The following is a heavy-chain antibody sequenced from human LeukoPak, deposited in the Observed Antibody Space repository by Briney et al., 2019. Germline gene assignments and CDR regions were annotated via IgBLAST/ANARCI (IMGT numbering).Heavy chain of an antibody. CDR2: INPNSGGT. CDR1: GYTFTGYY. CDR3: ARDLFGYSYGETYQH. Sequence: ASVKVSCKASGYTFTGYYMHWVRHAPGQGREWMGCINPNSGGTNYAQKFQGRVTMTRDTSISTAYMELSRLRSDDTAVYYCARDLFGYSYGETYQHWGQGTLVTVSS. D-gene: IGHD5-18*01. V-gene: IGHV1-2*02. J-gene: IGHJ1*01.